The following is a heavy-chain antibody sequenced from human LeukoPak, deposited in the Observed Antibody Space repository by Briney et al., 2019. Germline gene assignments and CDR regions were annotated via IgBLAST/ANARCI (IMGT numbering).Heavy chain of an antibody. J-gene: IGHJ6*02. CDR1: GYTFTSYY. Sequence: ASVKVSCKASGYTFTSYYMHWVRQAPGQGLEWMGIINPSGGSTSYAQKFQGRVTMTRDTSTSTVYMELSSLRSEDTAVYYCARDVGYSNYALWLVPYYGMDVWGQGTTVTASS. CDR3: ARDVGYSNYALWLVPYYGMDV. D-gene: IGHD4-11*01. V-gene: IGHV1-46*01. CDR2: INPSGGST.